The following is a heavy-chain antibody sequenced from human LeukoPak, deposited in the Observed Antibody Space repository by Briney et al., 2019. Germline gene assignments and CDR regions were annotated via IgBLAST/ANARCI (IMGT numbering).Heavy chain of an antibody. CDR2: ISGNGGTT. CDR1: GFTFSNYA. D-gene: IGHD2-15*01. Sequence: GGSLRLSCAASGFTFSNYAMNWVRQAPGKGLEWVSSISGNGGTTYCADSVKGRFTSSRDNSKNTLYLQMNSLRAEDTAVYYCATSGDWGQGTLVTVSS. V-gene: IGHV3-23*01. CDR3: ATSGD. J-gene: IGHJ4*02.